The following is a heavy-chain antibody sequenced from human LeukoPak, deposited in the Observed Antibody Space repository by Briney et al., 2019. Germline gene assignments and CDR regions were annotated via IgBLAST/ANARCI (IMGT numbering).Heavy chain of an antibody. V-gene: IGHV3-33*01. CDR1: GFTFSSYA. CDR2: IWYDGSNT. Sequence: GGSLRLSCAASGFTFSSYAMHWVRQAPGKRLEWVAVIWYDGSNTYYADSVKGRFTISRDNSKNTLYLQMNSLRAEDTAVYYCATGVTNVGGGYWGQGTLVTVSS. J-gene: IGHJ4*02. D-gene: IGHD2-8*01. CDR3: ATGVTNVGGGY.